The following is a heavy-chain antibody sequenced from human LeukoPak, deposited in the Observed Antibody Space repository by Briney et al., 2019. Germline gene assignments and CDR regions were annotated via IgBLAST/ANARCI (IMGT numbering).Heavy chain of an antibody. CDR1: GGSISSYY. J-gene: IGHJ4*02. CDR3: ARGQGDILTGYHHFDY. Sequence: SETLSLTCTVSGGSISSYYWSWIRQPAGKGLEWIGRIYTSGSTNYNPSLKSRVTMSVDTSKSQFSLKLSSVTAADTAVYYCARGQGDILTGYHHFDYWGQGTLVTVSS. D-gene: IGHD3-9*01. CDR2: IYTSGST. V-gene: IGHV4-4*07.